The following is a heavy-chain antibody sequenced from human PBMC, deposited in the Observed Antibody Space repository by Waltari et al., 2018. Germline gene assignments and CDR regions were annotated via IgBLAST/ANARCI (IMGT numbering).Heavy chain of an antibody. V-gene: IGHV4-39*01. J-gene: IGHJ4*02. D-gene: IGHD3-22*01. CDR3: ARHGGAITMIVVDWGADY. CDR1: GGSISSSSYY. Sequence: QLQLPESGPGLVKPSETLSLTCTVSGGSISSSSYYWGWIRQPPGKGLEWIGSIYYSGSTYYNPSLKSRVTISVDTSKNQFSLKLSSVTAADTAVYYCARHGGAITMIVVDWGADYWGQGTLVTVSS. CDR2: IYYSGST.